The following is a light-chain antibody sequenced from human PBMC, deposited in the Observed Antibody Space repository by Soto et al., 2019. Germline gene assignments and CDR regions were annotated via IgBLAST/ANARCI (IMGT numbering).Light chain of an antibody. CDR2: DVS. V-gene: IGLV2-14*01. Sequence: QSVLTQPASVSGSPGQSITISCTGTSSDVGGYNYVSWYQQHPGKAPKLMIYDVSNRPSGVSNRFSDSKSGNTASLTISGLPAEDEADYYCSSYTSSSLHVVFGGGTKLTVL. J-gene: IGLJ2*01. CDR1: SSDVGGYNY. CDR3: SSYTSSSLHVV.